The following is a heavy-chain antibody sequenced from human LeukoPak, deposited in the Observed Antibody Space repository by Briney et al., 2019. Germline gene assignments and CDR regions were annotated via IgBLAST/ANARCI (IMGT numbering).Heavy chain of an antibody. V-gene: IGHV4-4*07. CDR2: YASGTT. Sequence: SETLSLTCSVSGASLTIYYWNWIRQTAGKGLEWIGRYASGTTTHNPSLKSQFSMSIDTSKNQISLKLSSVTAADTAVYYCARLSAGMGYWGQGTLVTVSS. CDR1: GASLTIYY. CDR3: ARLSAGMGY. D-gene: IGHD6-19*01. J-gene: IGHJ4*02.